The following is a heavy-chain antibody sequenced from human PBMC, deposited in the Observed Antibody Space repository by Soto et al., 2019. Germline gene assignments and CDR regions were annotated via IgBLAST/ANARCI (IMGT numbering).Heavy chain of an antibody. J-gene: IGHJ5*02. Sequence: GGSLRLSCAASGSTFSDNAMIWVRQTPGGGLERVSQISATGGATHYADSVKGRFTISRDNSRNTLYLQLDSLRAEDTAVYYCAKDPGYNMNYFDPWGQGTLVTVSS. CDR1: GSTFSDNA. D-gene: IGHD1-7*01. CDR2: ISATGGAT. V-gene: IGHV3-23*01. CDR3: AKDPGYNMNYFDP.